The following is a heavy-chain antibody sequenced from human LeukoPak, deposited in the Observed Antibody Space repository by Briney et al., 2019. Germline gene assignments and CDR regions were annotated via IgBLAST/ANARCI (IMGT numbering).Heavy chain of an antibody. CDR2: IIPILGIA. CDR3: ARDPVEYSSSSGWFDP. D-gene: IGHD6-6*01. J-gene: IGHJ5*02. CDR1: GGTFSSYA. V-gene: IGHV1-69*04. Sequence: EASVKVSCKASGGTFSSYAISWVRQAPGQGLEWKGRIIPILGIANYAQKFQGRVTITADKSTSTAYMELSSLRSEDTAVYYCARDPVEYSSSSGWFDPWGQGTLVTVSS.